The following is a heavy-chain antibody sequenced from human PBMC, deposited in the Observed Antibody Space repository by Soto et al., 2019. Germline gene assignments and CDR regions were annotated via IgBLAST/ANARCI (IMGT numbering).Heavy chain of an antibody. CDR3: ARDSTNYGDSQGYFDY. V-gene: IGHV4-31*03. J-gene: IGHJ4*02. Sequence: QVQLQESGPGLVKPSQTLSLTCTVSGGSISSGGYYWSWIRQHPGKGLEWIGYIYYSGSTYYNPSLKSRVTISVDTSKNQFSLKLSSVTTADTAVYYCARDSTNYGDSQGYFDYWGQGTLVTVSS. CDR1: GGSISSGGYY. D-gene: IGHD4-17*01. CDR2: IYYSGST.